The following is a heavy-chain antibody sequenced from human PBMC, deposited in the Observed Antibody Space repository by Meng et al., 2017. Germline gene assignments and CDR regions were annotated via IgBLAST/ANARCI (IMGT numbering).Heavy chain of an antibody. CDR1: GFTFSSYS. V-gene: IGHV3-21*01. J-gene: IGHJ4*02. CDR3: ARAPKGRTYYYDSSGYYASSFDY. CDR2: ISSSSSYI. D-gene: IGHD3-22*01. Sequence: GESLKISCAASGFTFSSYSMNWVRQAPGKGLEWVSSISSSSSYIYYADSVKGRFTISRDNAKNSLYLQMNSLRAEDTAVYYCARAPKGRTYYYDSSGYYASSFDYWGQGTRVTGSS.